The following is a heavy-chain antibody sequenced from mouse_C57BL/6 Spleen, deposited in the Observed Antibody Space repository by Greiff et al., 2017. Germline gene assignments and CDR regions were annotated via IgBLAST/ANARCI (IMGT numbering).Heavy chain of an antibody. CDR3: ASPYYYGSSYDWYFDV. CDR2: IHPNSGST. D-gene: IGHD1-1*01. CDR1: GYTFTSYW. J-gene: IGHJ1*03. Sequence: QVQLQQPGAELVKPGASVKLSCKASGYTFTSYWMHWVKRRPGQGLEWIGMIHPNSGSTNYNEKFKSKATLTVDKSSSTAYMQLSSLTSEDSAVYYCASPYYYGSSYDWYFDVWGTGTTVTVSS. V-gene: IGHV1-64*01.